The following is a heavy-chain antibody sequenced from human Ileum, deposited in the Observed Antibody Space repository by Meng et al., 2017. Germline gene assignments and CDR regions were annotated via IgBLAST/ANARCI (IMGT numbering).Heavy chain of an antibody. J-gene: IGHJ2*01. Sequence: GESLKISCAGSGFTFTNAWINWVRQAPGKGLEWVGRIKSKPNGGTTDYAAPVKGRFTISRDDSRQTVFLEMNSLKTDDTGVYYCARAWSLDLWGRGTLVTVSS. CDR2: IKSKPNGGTT. CDR3: ARAWSLDL. CDR1: GFTFTNAW. V-gene: IGHV3-15*01.